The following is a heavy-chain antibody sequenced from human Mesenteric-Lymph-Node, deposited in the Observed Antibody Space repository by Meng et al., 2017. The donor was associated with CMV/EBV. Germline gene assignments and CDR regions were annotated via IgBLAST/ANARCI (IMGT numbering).Heavy chain of an antibody. J-gene: IGHJ4*02. CDR2: INHSGST. CDR3: ARGSSYDILTGYFDY. D-gene: IGHD3-9*01. V-gene: IGHV4-34*01. Sequence: QVQLHQGGAGLLKPSETVSVTCAVYGGSFSGYYWNWIRQSPEKGLEWIGEINHSGSTTYNPSFTSRIIISVDTSTNQISLNMSSVTAADTAVYYCARGSSYDILTGYFDYWGQGALVTVSS. CDR1: GGSFSGYY.